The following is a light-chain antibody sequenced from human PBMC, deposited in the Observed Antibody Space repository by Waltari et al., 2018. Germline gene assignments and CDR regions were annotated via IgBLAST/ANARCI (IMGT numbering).Light chain of an antibody. CDR2: GAS. Sequence: EIVLTQSPGTLSLSPGETATLSCRASQSVSMNYLSWFQQKPGQAPRLLIYGASMRAACVPDRFSGGGSGTDFTLTITRLEPEDFAVYYCQQFGLITFGGGTKVEIK. J-gene: IGKJ4*01. CDR1: QSVSMNY. CDR3: QQFGLIT. V-gene: IGKV3-20*01.